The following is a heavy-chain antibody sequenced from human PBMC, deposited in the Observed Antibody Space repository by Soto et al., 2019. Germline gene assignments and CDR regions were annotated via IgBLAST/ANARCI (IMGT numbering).Heavy chain of an antibody. CDR2: INAGNGNT. D-gene: IGHD3-10*01. V-gene: IGHV1-3*01. CDR3: ARDFVTMVRGPGAFDI. CDR1: GYTFTSYA. Sequence: QVQLVQSGAEVKKPGASVKVSCKASGYTFTSYAMHWVRQAPGQRLEWMGWINAGNGNTKYSQKFQGRVTITRDTSASTAYMELSSLRSEDTAVYYCARDFVTMVRGPGAFDIWGQGTMVTVSS. J-gene: IGHJ3*02.